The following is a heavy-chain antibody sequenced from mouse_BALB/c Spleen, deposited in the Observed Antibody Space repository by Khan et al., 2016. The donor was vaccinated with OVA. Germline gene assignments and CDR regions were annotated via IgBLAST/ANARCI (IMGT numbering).Heavy chain of an antibody. D-gene: IGHD1-2*01. CDR3: ARRNYFGYTFAY. CDR2: ISPGSGDT. Sequence: QVQLKESGAELARPGASVKLSCKASGYSFTDYYINWVKQRTGQGLEWIGDISPGSGDTYYNAKFKGKATLTADKSSSTVYMQLSSLTAEASAVYCCARRNYFGYTFAYWGQGTLVTDSA. CDR1: GYSFTDYY. V-gene: IGHV1-77*01. J-gene: IGHJ3*01.